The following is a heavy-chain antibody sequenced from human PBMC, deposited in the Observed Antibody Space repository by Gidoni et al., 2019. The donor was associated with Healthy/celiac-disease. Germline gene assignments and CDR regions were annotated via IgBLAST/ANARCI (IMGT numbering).Heavy chain of an antibody. D-gene: IGHD3-10*01. Sequence: EVQLLESGGVLVQPGGSLRLSCASSGFTFSSYAMSWVRQAPGKGLEWVSASSGSGGSTYYADSVKGRFTISRDNSKNTLYLQMNSLRAEDTAVYYCAKGYSFGEWGYWGQGTLVTVSS. CDR2: SSGSGGST. V-gene: IGHV3-23*01. J-gene: IGHJ4*02. CDR1: GFTFSSYA. CDR3: AKGYSFGEWGY.